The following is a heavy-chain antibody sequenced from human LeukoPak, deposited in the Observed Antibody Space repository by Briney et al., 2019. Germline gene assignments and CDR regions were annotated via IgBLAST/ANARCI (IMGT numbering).Heavy chain of an antibody. V-gene: IGHV3-74*01. CDR2: INSDGSST. Sequence: GGSLRLSCAASGFTFSSYWMHWVRQAPGQGLVWVSRINSDGSSTSYADSVKGRFTISRDNAKNTLYLQMNSLRAEDTAVYYCARDPHDFWSGYYNYWGQGTLVTVSS. D-gene: IGHD3-3*01. CDR3: ARDPHDFWSGYYNY. CDR1: GFTFSSYW. J-gene: IGHJ4*02.